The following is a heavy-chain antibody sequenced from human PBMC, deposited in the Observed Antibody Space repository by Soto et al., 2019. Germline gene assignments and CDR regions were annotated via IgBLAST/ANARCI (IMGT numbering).Heavy chain of an antibody. CDR2: IYYSGST. V-gene: IGHV4-59*08. CDR3: ARLGEDCSGGSCYSVYYYYYMDV. CDR1: GGSISSYY. D-gene: IGHD2-15*01. Sequence: SETLSLACTVSGGSISSYYWSWIRQPPGKGLEWIGYIYYSGSTNYNPSLKSRVTISVDTSKNQFSLKLSSVTAADTAVYYCARLGEDCSGGSCYSVYYYYYMDVRGKGTTVTVSS. J-gene: IGHJ6*03.